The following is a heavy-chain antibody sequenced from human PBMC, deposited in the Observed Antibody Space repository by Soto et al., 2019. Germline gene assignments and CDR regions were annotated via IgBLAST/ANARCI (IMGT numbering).Heavy chain of an antibody. CDR3: ARAIGPTLFDY. Sequence: PGGSLRLSCSASGFTFSSYDMHWFRQGPGKGLEWVSAMGTAGDTNYAGSVKGRFTISRENAKNSLYLQMNSLRAGDTAIYFCARAIGPTLFDYWGKGTLVTVS. CDR1: GFTFSSYD. D-gene: IGHD3-22*01. V-gene: IGHV3-13*04. J-gene: IGHJ4*02. CDR2: MGTAGDT.